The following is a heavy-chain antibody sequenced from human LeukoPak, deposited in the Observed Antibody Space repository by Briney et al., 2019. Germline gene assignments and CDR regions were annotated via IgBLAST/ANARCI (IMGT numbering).Heavy chain of an antibody. CDR1: GFTFSSYS. Sequence: GGSLRLSCATSGFTFSSYSMNWVRQAPGKGLEWVSSISSSSSYIYYADSVKGRFTISRDNAKNSLYLQMNSLRAEDTAVYYCASNPPQYSSSADDYWGQGTLVTVSS. V-gene: IGHV3-21*01. D-gene: IGHD6-13*01. CDR3: ASNPPQYSSSADDY. J-gene: IGHJ4*02. CDR2: ISSSSSYI.